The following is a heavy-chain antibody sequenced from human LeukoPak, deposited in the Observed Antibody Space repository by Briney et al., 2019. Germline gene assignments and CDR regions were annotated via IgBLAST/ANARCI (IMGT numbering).Heavy chain of an antibody. J-gene: IGHJ4*02. D-gene: IGHD3-10*01. V-gene: IGHV4-34*01. CDR1: GGSFSGYY. Sequence: SETLSLTCAVYGGSFSGYYWSWIRQPPGKGLEWIGEINHSGSTNYNPSLKSRVTISVDTSKNQFSLKLSSVTAADTAVYYCASTPITMVRGVIIEPFDYWGQGTLVTVSS. CDR2: INHSGST. CDR3: ASTPITMVRGVIIEPFDY.